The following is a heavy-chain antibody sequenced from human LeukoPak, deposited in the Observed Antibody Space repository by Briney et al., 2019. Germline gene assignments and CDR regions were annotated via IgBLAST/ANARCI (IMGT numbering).Heavy chain of an antibody. V-gene: IGHV4-39*07. CDR3: ARDQVLVPRTRGIDLLMDV. CDR2: IYYSGST. Sequence: SETLSLTCTVSGGSISSSSYYWGWIRQPPGKGLEWIGSIYYSGSTYYNPSLKSRVTISVDTSKNQFSLKLSSVTAADTAVYYCARDQVLVPRTRGIDLLMDVWGKGTTVTVSS. D-gene: IGHD1-26*01. CDR1: GGSISSSSYY. J-gene: IGHJ6*03.